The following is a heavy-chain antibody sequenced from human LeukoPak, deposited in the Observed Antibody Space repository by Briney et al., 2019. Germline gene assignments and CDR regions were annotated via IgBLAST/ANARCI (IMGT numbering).Heavy chain of an antibody. Sequence: SETLSLTCTVSGGSISSYYWSWIRQPPGKGLEWIGYIYYSGSTNYNPSLKSRVTISVDTSKNQFSLKPSSVTAADTAVYYCARENYDFWSGYSAWFDPWGQGTLVTVSS. CDR1: GGSISSYY. CDR3: ARENYDFWSGYSAWFDP. J-gene: IGHJ5*02. D-gene: IGHD3-3*01. CDR2: IYYSGST. V-gene: IGHV4-59*01.